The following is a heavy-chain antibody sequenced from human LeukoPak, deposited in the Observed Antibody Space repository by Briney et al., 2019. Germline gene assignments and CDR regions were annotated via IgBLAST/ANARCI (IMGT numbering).Heavy chain of an antibody. D-gene: IGHD6-13*01. V-gene: IGHV4-39*01. CDR3: ARRGSSWSQVAFDI. Sequence: SETLSLTCTVSGDSISSSSYYWGWIRQPPGKGLEWIGSFYYSGSTYYNPSLKSRVTISVDTSKNQFSLKLNSVTAADTAVYYCARRGSSWSQVAFDIWGQGTMVTVSS. CDR2: FYYSGST. J-gene: IGHJ3*02. CDR1: GDSISSSSYY.